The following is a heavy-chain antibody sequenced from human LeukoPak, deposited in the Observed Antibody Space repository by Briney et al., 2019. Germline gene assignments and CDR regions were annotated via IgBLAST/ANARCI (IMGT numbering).Heavy chain of an antibody. D-gene: IGHD1-26*01. CDR2: ISSSSSYI. Sequence: GGCLRLSCAASGFTFSSYSMNWVRQAPGKGLGWVSSISSSSSYIYYADSVKGRFTISRDNAKNSLYLQMNSLRAEDTAVYYCASMIVGATDYWGQGTLVTVSS. CDR1: GFTFSSYS. V-gene: IGHV3-21*01. CDR3: ASMIVGATDY. J-gene: IGHJ4*02.